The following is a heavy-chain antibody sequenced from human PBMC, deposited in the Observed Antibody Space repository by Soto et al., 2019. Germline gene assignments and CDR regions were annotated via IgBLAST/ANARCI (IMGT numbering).Heavy chain of an antibody. Sequence: GFLRLPSRAVGLKFIDFGMRRVLQAPGKNLEWVAAISTAGDTYYLGSVKGRFTISREDAKNSLSLQMNSLRVGDTAVYYCARGGDRFAGMDVWGQGTTVTVSS. V-gene: IGHV3-13*01. CDR1: GLKFIDFG. J-gene: IGHJ6*02. D-gene: IGHD3-16*01. CDR3: ARGGDRFAGMDV. CDR2: ISTAGDT.